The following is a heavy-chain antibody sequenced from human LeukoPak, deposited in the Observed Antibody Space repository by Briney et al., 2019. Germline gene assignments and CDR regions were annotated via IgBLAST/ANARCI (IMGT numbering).Heavy chain of an antibody. CDR1: GYTFTNYG. Sequence: PRASVKVSCKASGYTFTNYGITWVRQAPGQGLEWMGGIIPIFGTANYAQKFQGRVTITADESTSTAYMELSSLRSEDTAVYYCARDRDYSNYVFYWGQGTLVTVSS. V-gene: IGHV1-69*13. CDR2: IIPIFGTA. D-gene: IGHD4-11*01. CDR3: ARDRDYSNYVFY. J-gene: IGHJ4*02.